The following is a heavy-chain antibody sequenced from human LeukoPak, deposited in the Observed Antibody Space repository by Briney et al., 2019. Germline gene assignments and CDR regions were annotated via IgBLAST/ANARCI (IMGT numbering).Heavy chain of an antibody. CDR3: ARDMYNWNDFSFDY. Sequence: ASVTVSFMASGYTFTNYGISWVRQAPGQGLEGMGWISAYNGNTNYAQELQGRVTMTTDTSTSTAYMELRSLRSDDTAVYYCARDMYNWNDFSFDYWGQGTLVTVSS. V-gene: IGHV1-18*04. J-gene: IGHJ4*02. CDR1: GYTFTNYG. D-gene: IGHD1-1*01. CDR2: ISAYNGNT.